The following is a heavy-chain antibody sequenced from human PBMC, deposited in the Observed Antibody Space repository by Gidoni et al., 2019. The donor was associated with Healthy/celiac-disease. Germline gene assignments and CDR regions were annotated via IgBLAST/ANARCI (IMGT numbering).Heavy chain of an antibody. J-gene: IGHJ6*02. CDR3: AKEYGSGSYYNLPNYYYYGMDV. D-gene: IGHD3-10*01. Sequence: EVQLLESGVGLVQPGGSMRLSCAASGLHFSSSALSWIRQAPGKGLEWVSAISGSGGSTSYADSVKGRFTISRDNSKNTLYLQMNSLRAEDTAVYYCAKEYGSGSYYNLPNYYYYGMDVWGQGTTVTVSS. CDR2: ISGSGGST. CDR1: GLHFSSSA. V-gene: IGHV3-23*01.